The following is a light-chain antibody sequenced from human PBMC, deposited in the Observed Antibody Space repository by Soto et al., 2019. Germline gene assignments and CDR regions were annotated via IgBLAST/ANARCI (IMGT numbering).Light chain of an antibody. Sequence: QSALTQPASVSGSPGQSITISCTGTSSNVGSYKLVSWYQQHPGKAPKLMIFEVNKRPSGVSNRFSGSKSGNTASLTISGLKVEDEADYYYCSSGGSPTYVFGTWTKRTVL. V-gene: IGLV2-23*02. CDR3: CSSGGSPTYV. J-gene: IGLJ1*01. CDR2: EVN. CDR1: SSNVGSYKL.